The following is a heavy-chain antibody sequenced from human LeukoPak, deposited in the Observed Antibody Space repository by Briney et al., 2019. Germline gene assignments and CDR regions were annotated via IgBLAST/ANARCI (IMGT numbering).Heavy chain of an antibody. CDR3: ARDAPRSHPLEFQH. D-gene: IGHD1-1*01. CDR1: GFTFSNYA. J-gene: IGHJ1*01. CDR2: ISYDGSNK. V-gene: IGHV3-30-3*01. Sequence: PGRSLRLSCAASGFTFSNYAMHWVRQAPGKGLEWVAGISYDGSNKYYADSVKGRFTISRDNSKNTLYLQMNSLRAEDTAVYYCARDAPRSHPLEFQHWGQGTLVTVSS.